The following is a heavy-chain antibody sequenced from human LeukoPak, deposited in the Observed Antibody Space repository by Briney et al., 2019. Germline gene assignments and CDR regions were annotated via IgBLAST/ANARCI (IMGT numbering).Heavy chain of an antibody. CDR2: ISYIGTT. D-gene: IGHD4-17*01. Sequence: SETLSLTCAVSGDSFSSHYWTWIRQPPGRGLEWIGYISYIGTTNYNPSLKSRVTISIDTSKNQFSLKLSSVTTADTAVYYRARDLVTVTKGFDIWGLGTMVSVSS. CDR3: ARDLVTVTKGFDI. CDR1: GDSFSSHY. J-gene: IGHJ3*02. V-gene: IGHV4-59*11.